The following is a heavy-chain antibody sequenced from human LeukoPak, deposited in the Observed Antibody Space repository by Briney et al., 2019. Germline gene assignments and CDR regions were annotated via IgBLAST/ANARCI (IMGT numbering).Heavy chain of an antibody. CDR2: IYYSGST. CDR3: ASFRGEVEISMIVVAVDH. J-gene: IGHJ4*02. CDR1: GGSIDITNY. D-gene: IGHD3-22*01. Sequence: SGTLSLTCGVSGGSIDITNYWSWVRQAPGKGLEWIGSIYYSGSTYYNPSLKSRVTISVDTSKNQISLKLGSVTAADTAVYYCASFRGEVEISMIVVAVDHWGQGTLVTVSS. V-gene: IGHV4-39*01.